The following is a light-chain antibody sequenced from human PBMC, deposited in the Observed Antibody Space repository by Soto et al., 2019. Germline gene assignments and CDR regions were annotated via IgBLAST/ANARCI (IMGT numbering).Light chain of an antibody. CDR2: GAS. V-gene: IGKV3-15*01. CDR1: QSVSSN. J-gene: IGKJ1*01. Sequence: EIVMTQSPATLSVSPGARAPLSCRASQSVSSNLAWYQQKPGQAPRFLIYGASTRATGIPARFSGSGSGTEFTLTISSLQSEDFAVYYCHQYDNWPRTFGQGTKVDIK. CDR3: HQYDNWPRT.